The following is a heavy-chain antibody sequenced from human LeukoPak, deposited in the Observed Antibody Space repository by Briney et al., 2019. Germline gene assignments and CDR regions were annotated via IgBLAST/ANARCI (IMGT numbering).Heavy chain of an antibody. J-gene: IGHJ6*02. D-gene: IGHD2-2*01. CDR1: GFTFSIHW. CDR3: ARDQGAPAAIDSGSESYYYYYGMDV. V-gene: IGHV3-7*03. CDR2: MKQDGSEK. Sequence: AGGSLRLSCAASGFTFSIHWMSWVRQAPGKGLEWVANMKQDGSEKYYVDSVKGRFTVSRDNAKNSLYLQMNSLRAEDTAVYYCARDQGAPAAIDSGSESYYYYYGMDVWGQGTTVTVSS.